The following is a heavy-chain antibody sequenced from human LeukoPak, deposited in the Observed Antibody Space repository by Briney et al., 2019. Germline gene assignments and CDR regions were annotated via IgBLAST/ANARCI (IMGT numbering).Heavy chain of an antibody. D-gene: IGHD3-22*01. J-gene: IGHJ4*02. V-gene: IGHV1-69*04. Sequence: SVKVSCKASGGTFSSYAISWVRQAPGQGLEWMGRIIPILGIANYAQKFQGRVTITADKSTSTAYIELSSLRSEDTAVYYCARGGNYYDTDYWGQGTLVTVSS. CDR3: ARGGNYYDTDY. CDR1: GGTFSSYA. CDR2: IIPILGIA.